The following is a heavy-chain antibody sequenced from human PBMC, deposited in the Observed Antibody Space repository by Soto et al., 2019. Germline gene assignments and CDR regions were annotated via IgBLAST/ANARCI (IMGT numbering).Heavy chain of an antibody. Sequence: SETLSLTCAVSGYSISSGYYWNWIRQSPGKGLEWIGCVYYNGITFNNPSLKSRVIMTVDTSKNHFSLRLTSVTAADTGMYFCARGVTGTLDYWGQGALVTVSP. CDR1: GYSISSGYY. V-gene: IGHV4-38-2*01. CDR3: ARGVTGTLDY. CDR2: VYYNGIT. J-gene: IGHJ4*02. D-gene: IGHD1-1*01.